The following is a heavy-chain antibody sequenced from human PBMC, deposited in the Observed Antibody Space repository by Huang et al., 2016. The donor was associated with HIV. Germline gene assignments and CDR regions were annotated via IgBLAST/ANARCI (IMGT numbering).Heavy chain of an antibody. V-gene: IGHV1-3*01. J-gene: IGHJ5*02. Sequence: QVQLVQSGAEVEKPGASVNLSCKASGFNFLTYALHWVRQAPGQRLEWIGWINCDGLTKYSQKFQGRVTITRDRSASTVYVDFKSLTYEDTAVYYCARDKEAGTPFFDPWGQGTLVTVSS. CDR3: ARDKEAGTPFFDP. D-gene: IGHD6-19*01. CDR2: INCDGLT. CDR1: GFNFLTYA.